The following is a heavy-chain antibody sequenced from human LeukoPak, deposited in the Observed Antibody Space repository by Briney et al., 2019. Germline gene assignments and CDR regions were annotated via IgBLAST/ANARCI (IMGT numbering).Heavy chain of an antibody. V-gene: IGHV3-74*01. J-gene: IGHJ4*02. CDR3: VGSSGWWSFDY. CDR2: INSDGSST. Sequence: PGGSLRLSCAASRFTFSTYWMHWVRQAPGKGLVWVSRINSDGSSTGYADSVKGRFTISRDNAKNTLYLQMNSLRAEDTALYYCVGSSGWWSFDYWGQGTLVTVSS. D-gene: IGHD6-19*01. CDR1: RFTFSTYW.